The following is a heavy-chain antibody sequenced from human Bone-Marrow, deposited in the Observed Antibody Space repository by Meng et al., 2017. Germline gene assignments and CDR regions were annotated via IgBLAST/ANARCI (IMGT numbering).Heavy chain of an antibody. D-gene: IGHD3-10*01. CDR3: ARDTPFDYGSGSDAFDI. J-gene: IGHJ3*02. Sequence: ASVKVSCKASGYTFTSYGISWVRQAPGQGLEWMGWISAYNGNTNYAQKIQGRVTMTTDTSTSTAYMELRSLRSDDTAVYYCARDTPFDYGSGSDAFDIWGQGTMVTVSS. CDR2: ISAYNGNT. V-gene: IGHV1-18*01. CDR1: GYTFTSYG.